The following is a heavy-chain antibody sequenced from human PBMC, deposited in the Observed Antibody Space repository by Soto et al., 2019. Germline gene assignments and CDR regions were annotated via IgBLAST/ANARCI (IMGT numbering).Heavy chain of an antibody. CDR2: ITSSGSLI. CDR1: GFTFSSYD. D-gene: IGHD6-13*01. J-gene: IGHJ5*02. Sequence: GGSLRLSCAASGFTFSSYDMNWVRQAPGKGLEWVSYITSSGSLIYYADSVRGRFTVSRDNAKNSLYLQMNSLRAEDTGVYYCARNMYSNRGCFDPWGQGTLVTVSS. CDR3: ARNMYSNRGCFDP. V-gene: IGHV3-48*03.